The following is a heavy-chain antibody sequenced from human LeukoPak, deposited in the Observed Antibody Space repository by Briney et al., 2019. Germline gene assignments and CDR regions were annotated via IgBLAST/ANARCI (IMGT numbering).Heavy chain of an antibody. V-gene: IGHV3-53*01. D-gene: IGHD3-3*01. J-gene: IGHJ4*02. CDR2: IYSGGST. Sequence: GGSLRLSCAASGFTVSSNYMSWVRQAPGKGLEWVSVIYSGGSTYYADSVKGRFTISRDNSKNTLYLQMNSLRAEDTAVYYCARGPLEWLLSIYFDYWGQGTLVTVSS. CDR1: GFTVSSNY. CDR3: ARGPLEWLLSIYFDY.